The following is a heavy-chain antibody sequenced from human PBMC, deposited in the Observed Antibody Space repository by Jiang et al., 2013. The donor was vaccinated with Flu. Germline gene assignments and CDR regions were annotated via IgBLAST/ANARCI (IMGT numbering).Heavy chain of an antibody. CDR3: AREQWRVVSHYYYGMDV. D-gene: IGHD6-19*01. CDR2: TYYRSKWYN. J-gene: IGHJ6*02. Sequence: LAQTLSLTCAISGDSVSSNSAAWNWIRQSPSRGLEWLGRTYYRSKWYNDYAVSVKSRITINPDTSKNQFSLQLNSVTPEDTAVYYCAREQWRVVSHYYYGMDVWGQGTTVTVSS. V-gene: IGHV6-1*01. CDR1: GDSVSSNSAA.